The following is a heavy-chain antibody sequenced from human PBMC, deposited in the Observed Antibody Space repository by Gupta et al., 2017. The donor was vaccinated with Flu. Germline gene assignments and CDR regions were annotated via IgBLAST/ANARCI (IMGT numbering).Heavy chain of an antibody. CDR1: GGSLGGDY. Sequence: QVQLQQWGAGLLKPSETLSLTCAVSGGSLGGDYWSWVRQSPGRGLEWIGEISHSGFTNYSPSLKRRVTMAVDSSNNQIPLKLNSVTAADTAVYYCVRQPSRRWFDPWGQGTLVTVSS. CDR2: ISHSGFT. CDR3: VRQPSRRWFDP. J-gene: IGHJ5*02. V-gene: IGHV4-34*02.